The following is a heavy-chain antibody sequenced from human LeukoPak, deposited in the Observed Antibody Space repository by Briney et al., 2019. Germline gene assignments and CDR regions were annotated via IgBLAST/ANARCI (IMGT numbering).Heavy chain of an antibody. CDR3: AKGLGYISGWYPGDLDY. Sequence: GGSLRLSCAASGFTFDDYAMHWVRQAPGKGLEWVSGISWNSGSIGYADSVKGRFTISRDNSKNTLYLQMNILRTEDTAVYYCAKGLGYISGWYPGDLDYWGQGALVTVSS. CDR2: ISWNSGSI. CDR1: GFTFDDYA. J-gene: IGHJ4*02. V-gene: IGHV3-9*01. D-gene: IGHD6-19*01.